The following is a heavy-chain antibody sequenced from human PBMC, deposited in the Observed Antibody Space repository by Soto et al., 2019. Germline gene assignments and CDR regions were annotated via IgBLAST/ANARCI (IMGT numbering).Heavy chain of an antibody. J-gene: IGHJ4*02. D-gene: IGHD1-26*01. CDR2: IASKTAGGTI. Sequence: VQLVESGGGLVEPGGSLRLSCAASSFTFNNAWVNWVRQAPGKGLEWVGRIASKTAGGTIDYAAPVKDRFTISRDESKNTLYLQMNSLKSEDTDMYYCTTAGSWGLGTLVTVSS. CDR3: TTAGS. V-gene: IGHV3-15*07. CDR1: SFTFNNAW.